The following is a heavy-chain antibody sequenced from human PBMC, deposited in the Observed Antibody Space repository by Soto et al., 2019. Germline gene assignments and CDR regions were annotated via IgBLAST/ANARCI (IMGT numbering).Heavy chain of an antibody. CDR2: IRSKANSYAT. D-gene: IGHD4-17*01. Sequence: EVQLVESGGGLVQPGGSLKLSCAASGFTFSGSAMHWVRQASGKGLEWVGRIRSKANSYATAYAASVKGRFTISRDDSKNTAYLQMNSLKTEDTAVYYCTKGYGDYDWFDPWGQGTLVTVSS. J-gene: IGHJ5*02. V-gene: IGHV3-73*01. CDR1: GFTFSGSA. CDR3: TKGYGDYDWFDP.